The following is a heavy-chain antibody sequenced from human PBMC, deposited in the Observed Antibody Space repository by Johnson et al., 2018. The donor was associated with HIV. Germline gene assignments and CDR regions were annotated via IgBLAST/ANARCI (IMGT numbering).Heavy chain of an antibody. CDR1: GFRFSSYA. Sequence: VQLVESGGGLVQPGGSLRLSCAASGFRFSSYAVHWVRQAPGKGLEWVSYISSSGSTIYYADSVEGRFPISRDNAKNSLYLQMNSLRAEDTAVYYCARDGIYSSPHDAFDIWGQGTLVIVSS. J-gene: IGHJ3*02. CDR2: ISSSGSTI. V-gene: IGHV3-48*03. D-gene: IGHD3-22*01. CDR3: ARDGIYSSPHDAFDI.